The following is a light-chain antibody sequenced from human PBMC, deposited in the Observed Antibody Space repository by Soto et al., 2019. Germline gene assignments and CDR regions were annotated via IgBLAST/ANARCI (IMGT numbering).Light chain of an antibody. Sequence: EIVLTQSPATLSLSPGERATLSCRASQSVSDYVGWYQQKPGQAPRLLIYDASNRATGIPARFSGSGYGTDFTLTISSLEPEDSAVYYCQQRSDWAFSFGSGTKVDI. J-gene: IGKJ3*01. CDR2: DAS. V-gene: IGKV3-11*01. CDR3: QQRSDWAFS. CDR1: QSVSDY.